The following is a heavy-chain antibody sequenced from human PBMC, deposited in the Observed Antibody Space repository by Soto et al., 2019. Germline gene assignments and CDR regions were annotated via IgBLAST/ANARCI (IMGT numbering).Heavy chain of an antibody. V-gene: IGHV3-73*01. J-gene: IGHJ6*02. CDR3: TRDYGDYYYYGMNV. D-gene: IGHD4-17*01. CDR2: IRSKANSYAT. CDR1: GFTFSGSA. Sequence: GGSLRLSCAASGFTFSGSAMHWVRQASGKGLEWVGRIRSKANSYATAYAASVKGRFTISRDDSKDTAYLQMNSLKTEDTAVYYSTRDYGDYYYYGMNVWGQGTTVTVSS.